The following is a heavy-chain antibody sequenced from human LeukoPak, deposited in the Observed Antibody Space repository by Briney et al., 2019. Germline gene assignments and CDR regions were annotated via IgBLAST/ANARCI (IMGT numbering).Heavy chain of an antibody. D-gene: IGHD3-3*01. CDR1: GGSISSYY. J-gene: IGHJ5*02. CDR3: ARGRRDFWSGYSDSNWFDP. V-gene: IGHV4-34*01. Sequence: PSETLSLTCTVSGGSISSYYWSWIRQPPGKGLEWIGEINHSGSTNYNPSLKSRVTISVDTSKNQFSLKLSSVTAADTAVYYCARGRRDFWSGYSDSNWFDPWGQGTLVTVSS. CDR2: INHSGST.